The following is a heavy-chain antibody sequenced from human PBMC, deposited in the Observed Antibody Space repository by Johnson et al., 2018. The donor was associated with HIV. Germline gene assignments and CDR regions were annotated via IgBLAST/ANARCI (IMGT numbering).Heavy chain of an antibody. CDR3: ARAAYSGGHHDAFDI. J-gene: IGHJ3*02. CDR2: IWYDGSNK. Sequence: QVQLVESGGGVVQPGRSLRLSCAASGFTFSSYGMHWVRQAPGKGLEWVAVIWYDGSNKYYADSVKGRLTVSRDNSKNTLYLQMNSLRAEDTALYYCARAAYSGGHHDAFDIWGQGTMVTVSS. CDR1: GFTFSSYG. D-gene: IGHD1-26*01. V-gene: IGHV3-33*01.